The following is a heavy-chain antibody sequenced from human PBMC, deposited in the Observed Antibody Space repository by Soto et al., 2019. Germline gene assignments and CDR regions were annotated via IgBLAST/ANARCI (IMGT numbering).Heavy chain of an antibody. J-gene: IGHJ6*02. V-gene: IGHV3-48*01. CDR1: GFTFSSYS. CDR2: ISSSSSTI. Sequence: PGGSLRLSCAASGFTFSSYSMNWVRQAPGKGLEWVSYISSSSSTIYYADSVKGRFTISRDNAKNSLYLQMNSLRAEDTAVYYCARERASYGMDVWGQGTTVTVSS. CDR3: ARERASYGMDV.